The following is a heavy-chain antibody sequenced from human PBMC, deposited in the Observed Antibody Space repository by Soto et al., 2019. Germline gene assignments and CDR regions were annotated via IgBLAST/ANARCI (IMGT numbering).Heavy chain of an antibody. CDR3: ARASGSSGANV. D-gene: IGHD6-19*01. CDR1: GGSISSYY. CDR2: IYYSGST. V-gene: IGHV4-59*01. Sequence: QVQLQESGPGLVKPSETLSLTCTVSGGSISSYYWSWIRQPPGKGLEWIGYIYYSGSTNYNPSLRSRVTISVDTSKNQFSLKLSSVTAADTAVYYCARASGSSGANVWGQGTTVTVSS. J-gene: IGHJ6*02.